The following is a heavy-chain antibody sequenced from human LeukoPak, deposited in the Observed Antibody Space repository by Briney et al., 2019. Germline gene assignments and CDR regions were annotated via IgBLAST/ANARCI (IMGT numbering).Heavy chain of an antibody. D-gene: IGHD2-21*02. Sequence: QKLQGRVTMTTDASTSTAYMELRSLRSDDTAVYYCARDCTLDDCAFDYWGQGTLVTVSS. CDR3: ARDCTLDDCAFDY. V-gene: IGHV1-18*01. J-gene: IGHJ4*02.